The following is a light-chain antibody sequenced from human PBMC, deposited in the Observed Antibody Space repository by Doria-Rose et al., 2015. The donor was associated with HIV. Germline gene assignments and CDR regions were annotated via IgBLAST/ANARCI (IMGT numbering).Light chain of an antibody. Sequence: PSSLSASVGDRVTITCRASQGISDSLAWYQQKPGKAPKLLLYAASRLDSGVPSRFSGSGSGTVYTLTISCLQPEDFATYYCQHFYNPPATFGGGTKVDIK. CDR3: QHFYNPPAT. CDR1: QGISDS. CDR2: AAS. J-gene: IGKJ4*01. V-gene: IGKV1-NL1*01.